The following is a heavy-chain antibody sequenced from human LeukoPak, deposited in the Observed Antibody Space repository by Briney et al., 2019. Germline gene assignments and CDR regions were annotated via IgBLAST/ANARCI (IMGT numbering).Heavy chain of an antibody. CDR1: GGSVSSGSYY. Sequence: SETLSLTCTVSGGSVSSGSYYWSWFRQPRGKGLEWIVYIQFPGNTNYNPSLNSRVTMSVDTTKNQFYLKRSSVTAADTAGYYCENRGYWGQGTLVTVSS. V-gene: IGHV4-61*01. J-gene: IGHJ4*02. CDR3: ENRGY. CDR2: IQFPGNT. D-gene: IGHD1-14*01.